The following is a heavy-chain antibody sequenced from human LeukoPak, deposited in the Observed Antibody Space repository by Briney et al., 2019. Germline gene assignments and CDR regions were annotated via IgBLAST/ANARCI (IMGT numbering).Heavy chain of an antibody. Sequence: GESLKISCKGSGYSFTSYWISWVRQMPGKGLEWMGRIDPSDSYTNYSPSFQGQVTISADKSISTAYLQWSSLKASDTAMYYCARRVSSGWYNDYWGQGTLVTLSS. J-gene: IGHJ4*02. CDR3: ARRVSSGWYNDY. CDR2: IDPSDSYT. D-gene: IGHD6-19*01. CDR1: GYSFTSYW. V-gene: IGHV5-10-1*04.